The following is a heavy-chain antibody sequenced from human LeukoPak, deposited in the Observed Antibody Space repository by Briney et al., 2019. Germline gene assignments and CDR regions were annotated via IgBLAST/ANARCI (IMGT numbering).Heavy chain of an antibody. CDR3: ARVSEKWEHYFDY. D-gene: IGHD1-26*01. V-gene: IGHV1-2*02. J-gene: IGHJ4*02. CDR1: GYTFTYYY. CDR2: INPDSGVT. Sequence: ASVKVSCKASGYTFTYYYMHWVRQAPGQGLEWMGWINPDSGVTKYAQNFLGRVTMTRDTSISSAHMELSRLRSDDTAVYYCARVSEKWEHYFDYWGQGTLVTVSS.